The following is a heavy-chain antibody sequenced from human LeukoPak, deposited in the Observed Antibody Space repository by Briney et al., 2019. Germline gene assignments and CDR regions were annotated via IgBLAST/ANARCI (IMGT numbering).Heavy chain of an antibody. CDR2: IIPIFGTA. CDR1: GGTFSSYA. J-gene: IGHJ4*02. D-gene: IGHD3-22*01. Sequence: SVKDSCKASGGTFSSYAISWVRQAPGQGLEWMGRIIPIFGTANYAQKFQGRVTITTDESTSTAYMELSSLRSEDTAVYYCARRLNYYDSSGYPSSSDYWGQGTLVTVSS. CDR3: ARRLNYYDSSGYPSSSDY. V-gene: IGHV1-69*05.